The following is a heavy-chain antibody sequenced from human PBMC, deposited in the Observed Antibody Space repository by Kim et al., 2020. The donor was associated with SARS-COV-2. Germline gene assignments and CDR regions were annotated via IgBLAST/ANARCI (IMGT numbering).Heavy chain of an antibody. CDR3: ARATGPRDGFDP. Sequence: DNPCLQSRVTVSEDTSKSQFTRKLSSVTAADSAVYYCARATGPRDGFDPWGQGTLVTVSS. V-gene: IGHV4-59*01. J-gene: IGHJ5*02.